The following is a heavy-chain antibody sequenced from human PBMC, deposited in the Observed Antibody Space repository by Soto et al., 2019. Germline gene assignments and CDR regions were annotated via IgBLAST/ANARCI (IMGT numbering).Heavy chain of an antibody. Sequence: QVQLVESGGGLVKPGGSLRLSCAASGFTFTDYYMSWIRQIPGKGLEWISYISVRGDVIHYIDSVKGRFTISRDNAKNSVFQKVDAWRAGASAIFSWGRERPRDIRFDPGGQGPLVPFSS. V-gene: IGHV3-11*01. J-gene: IGHJ5*02. CDR2: ISVRGDVI. CDR3: GRERPRDIRFDP. D-gene: IGHD2-15*01. CDR1: GFTFTDYY.